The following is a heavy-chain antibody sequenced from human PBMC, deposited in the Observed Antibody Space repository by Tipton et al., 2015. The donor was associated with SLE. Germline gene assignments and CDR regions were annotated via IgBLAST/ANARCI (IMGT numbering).Heavy chain of an antibody. CDR2: IYSSGDR. Sequence: TLSLTCTVSGGSISFDYWSWIRQSAGRGLEWVGRIYSSGDRDYNPSLRSRVTMSIDASQNRVSLRLKSVTAADTAVYYCAREFVAVQGIIARYYFDYWGQGMLVTVSS. V-gene: IGHV4-4*07. CDR1: GGSISFDY. CDR3: AREFVAVQGIIARYYFDY. J-gene: IGHJ4*02. D-gene: IGHD3-10*01.